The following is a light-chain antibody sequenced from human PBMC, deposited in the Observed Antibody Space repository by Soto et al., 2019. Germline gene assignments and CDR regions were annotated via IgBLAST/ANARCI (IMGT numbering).Light chain of an antibody. CDR3: QQYASLPFT. V-gene: IGKV1-33*01. CDR1: HAISNF. CDR2: DAS. J-gene: IGKJ3*01. Sequence: DIQMTQSPSSLSASVGDRVTITCQASHAISNFLNWYQQRPGRAPKLLIYDASNLETGVPSRFSGSGSETYFTFTISSLQPEDIATYYCQQYASLPFTFGPGTKVDIK.